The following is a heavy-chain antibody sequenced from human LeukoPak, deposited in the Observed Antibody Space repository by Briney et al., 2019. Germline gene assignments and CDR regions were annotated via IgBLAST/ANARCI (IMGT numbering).Heavy chain of an antibody. Sequence: GESLQISCQGSGYSFTSYWIGWVRQMPGKGLEWMGIIYPGDSDTRYSPSFQGQVTISADKSISTAYLQWSSLKASDTAMYYCAILEYSSSSGHPYYFDYWGQGTLVTVSS. CDR3: AILEYSSSSGHPYYFDY. CDR2: IYPGDSDT. J-gene: IGHJ4*02. D-gene: IGHD6-6*01. CDR1: GYSFTSYW. V-gene: IGHV5-51*01.